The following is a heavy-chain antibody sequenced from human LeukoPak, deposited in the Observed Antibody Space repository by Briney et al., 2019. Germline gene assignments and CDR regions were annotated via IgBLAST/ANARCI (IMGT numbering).Heavy chain of an antibody. D-gene: IGHD3-22*01. Sequence: PGGSLRLSCAASGFPFSAYAMSWVRQAPGKGLDWVSSISTSSSYIYYADSVKGRFTISRDNARNSLYLQMNSLRAEDTGVYYCARGGSVVADSDNWFDPWGQGTLVTVSS. CDR3: ARGGSVVADSDNWFDP. CDR1: GFPFSAYA. CDR2: ISTSSSYI. J-gene: IGHJ5*02. V-gene: IGHV3-21*01.